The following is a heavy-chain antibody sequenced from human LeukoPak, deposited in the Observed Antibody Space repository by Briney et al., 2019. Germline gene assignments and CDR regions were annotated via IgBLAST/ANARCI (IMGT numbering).Heavy chain of an antibody. D-gene: IGHD3-10*01. J-gene: IGHJ6*03. Sequence: GGSLRLSCAASGFTFDDYAMHWVRQAPGKGLEWVSGISWNSGSIGYADSVKGRFTISRDNAENSLYLQMNSLRAEDTALYYCAKDLSGSGSVYYMDVWGKGTTVTISS. CDR1: GFTFDDYA. CDR3: AKDLSGSGSVYYMDV. V-gene: IGHV3-9*01. CDR2: ISWNSGSI.